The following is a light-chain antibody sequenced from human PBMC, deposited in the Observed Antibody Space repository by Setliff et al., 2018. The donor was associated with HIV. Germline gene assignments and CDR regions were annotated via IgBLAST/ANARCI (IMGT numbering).Light chain of an antibody. CDR1: SSNVGAYKY. J-gene: IGLJ1*01. CDR3: SSFTGSRPPYV. V-gene: IGLV2-14*01. CDR2: EVN. Sequence: QSALAQPASVSGSPGQSIAISCTGTSSNVGAYKYVSWYQQHPGKAPRLLIYEVNNRPSGVPNRFSGSKSGNTASLTISGLQAEDEADYYCSSFTGSRPPYVFGSGTKVTVL.